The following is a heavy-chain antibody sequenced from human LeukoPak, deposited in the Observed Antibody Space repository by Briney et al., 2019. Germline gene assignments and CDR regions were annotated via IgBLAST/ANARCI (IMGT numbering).Heavy chain of an antibody. CDR3: ARNDKYGASFDY. V-gene: IGHV4-59*08. Sequence: SETLSLTCAVYGGSFSGYYWTWIRQPPGKGLEWIGYIYYSGSTNYNPSLKSRVTISVDTSKNQFSLKLSSVTAADTAVYYCARNDKYGASFDYGGREPLATVPS. CDR1: GGSFSGYY. J-gene: IGHJ4*02. CDR2: IYYSGST. D-gene: IGHD4/OR15-4a*01.